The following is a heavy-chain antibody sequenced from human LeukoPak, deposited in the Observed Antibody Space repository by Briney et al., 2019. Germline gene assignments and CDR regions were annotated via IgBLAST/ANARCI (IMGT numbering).Heavy chain of an antibody. CDR1: GFTFSSYA. V-gene: IGHV3-30*18. J-gene: IGHJ4*02. D-gene: IGHD6-19*01. CDR2: ISYDGNNK. CDR3: AKSGSIAVADKFDD. Sequence: GGSLRLSCAASGFTFSSYAMHWVRQAPGKGLEWVAVISYDGNNKYYADSVKGRFTISRDNSRNTLYLQMNSLRVEDTAVYYCAKSGSIAVADKFDDWGQGTLVTVSS.